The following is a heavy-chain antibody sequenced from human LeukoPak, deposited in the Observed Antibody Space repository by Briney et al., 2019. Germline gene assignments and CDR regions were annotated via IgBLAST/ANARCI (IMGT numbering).Heavy chain of an antibody. CDR3: ARTFTVTGAPPDY. Sequence: GGSLRLSCAASGFTFSSYWMSWVRQAPGKGLEWVAIIKKDGSEKYYVDFVKGRLTISRDNAKTSLYLQMNSLRAEDTAVYYCARTFTVTGAPPDYWGQGTLVTVSS. CDR2: IKKDGSEK. V-gene: IGHV3-7*01. D-gene: IGHD4-17*01. CDR1: GFTFSSYW. J-gene: IGHJ4*02.